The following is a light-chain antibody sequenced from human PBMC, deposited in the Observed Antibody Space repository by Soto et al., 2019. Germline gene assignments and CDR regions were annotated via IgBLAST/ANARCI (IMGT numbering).Light chain of an antibody. Sequence: QSALTQPASVSGSPGQSIAISCTGTSSDIGDYNYVSWYQQYPGKAPKLMIFEVTNRPSGISTRFSGSKSGYTASLTISGLQPEDEADYYCSSYTSDSTFLVFGGGTKLTVL. V-gene: IGLV2-14*01. J-gene: IGLJ2*01. CDR2: EVT. CDR3: SSYTSDSTFLV. CDR1: SSDIGDYNY.